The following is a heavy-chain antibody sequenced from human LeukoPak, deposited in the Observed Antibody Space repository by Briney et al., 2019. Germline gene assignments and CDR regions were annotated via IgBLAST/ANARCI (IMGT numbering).Heavy chain of an antibody. CDR3: ARQTGYGGYAPGYFDY. CDR2: IYYSGST. D-gene: IGHD4-23*01. CDR1: GVSISSYY. J-gene: IGHJ4*02. V-gene: IGHV4-59*01. Sequence: PSETLSLTCTVSGVSISSYYWSWIRQPPGKGLEWIGYIYYSGSTNYNPSLKSRVTISVDTSKNQFSLKLSSVTAADTAVYYCARQTGYGGYAPGYFDYWGQGTLVTVSS.